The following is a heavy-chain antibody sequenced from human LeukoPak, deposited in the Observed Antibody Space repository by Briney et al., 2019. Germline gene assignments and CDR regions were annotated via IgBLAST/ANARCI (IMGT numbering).Heavy chain of an antibody. V-gene: IGHV1-69*04. CDR3: ARDYGDYPTPPDY. Sequence: SVKVSCKASGGTFSSYAISWVRQAPGQGLEWMGRIIPILGIANYARKFQGRVTITADKSTSTAYMELSSLRSEDTAVYYCARDYGDYPTPPDYWGQGTLVTVSS. CDR2: IIPILGIA. D-gene: IGHD4-17*01. J-gene: IGHJ4*02. CDR1: GGTFSSYA.